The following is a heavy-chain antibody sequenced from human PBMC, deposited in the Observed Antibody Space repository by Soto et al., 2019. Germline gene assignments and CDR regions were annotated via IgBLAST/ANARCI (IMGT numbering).Heavy chain of an antibody. CDR3: AFSAGMDV. V-gene: IGHV3-9*01. CDR1: GFTFDDYA. Sequence: DVQLVESGGGLVQPGRSLRLSCAASGFTFDDYAMHWVRQAPGKGLEWVSGISWNSGSIGYADSVKGRFTISRDNAKNSLYLQMNSLRAEDTALYYCAFSAGMDVWGQGTTVTVSS. CDR2: ISWNSGSI. J-gene: IGHJ6*02.